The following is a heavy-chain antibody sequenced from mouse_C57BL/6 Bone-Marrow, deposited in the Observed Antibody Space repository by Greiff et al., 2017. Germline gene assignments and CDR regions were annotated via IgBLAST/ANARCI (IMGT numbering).Heavy chain of an antibody. Sequence: EVKLQESGPGLAKPSQTLSLTCSVTGYSITSDYWNWIRKFPGNKLEYMGYISYSGSTYYNPSLKSRISITRDTSKNQYYLQLNSVTTEDTATYYCARERGYGSSRYWYFDVWGTGTTVTVSS. CDR2: ISYSGST. CDR3: ARERGYGSSRYWYFDV. D-gene: IGHD1-1*01. J-gene: IGHJ1*03. CDR1: GYSITSDY. V-gene: IGHV3-8*01.